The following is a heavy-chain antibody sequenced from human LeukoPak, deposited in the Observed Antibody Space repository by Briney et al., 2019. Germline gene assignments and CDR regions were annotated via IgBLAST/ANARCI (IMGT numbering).Heavy chain of an antibody. CDR1: GYTFTGYY. Sequence: ASVKVSCKASGYTFTGYYMHWVRQAPGQGLEWMGWINPNSGGTNYAQKFQGRVTMTRDTSISTAYMELSRLRSDDTAVYYCARGGSSGEWFSHLDYWGQGTLVTVSS. CDR2: INPNSGGT. J-gene: IGHJ4*02. CDR3: ARGGSSGEWFSHLDY. V-gene: IGHV1-2*02. D-gene: IGHD3-3*01.